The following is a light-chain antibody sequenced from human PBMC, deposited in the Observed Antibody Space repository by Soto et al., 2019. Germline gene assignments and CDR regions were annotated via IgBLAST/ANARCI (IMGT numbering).Light chain of an antibody. J-gene: IGKJ1*01. CDR1: QSISSW. V-gene: IGKV1-5*03. CDR2: KAS. CDR3: QQYNSYSPSWT. Sequence: DIQMTQSPSTLSASAGDRLTITCRGSQSISSWLAWYQQKPGKAPKLLIYKASSLESGVPSRFSGSGSGTEFTLTISSLQPDDFATYYCQQYNSYSPSWTFGQGTKVDIK.